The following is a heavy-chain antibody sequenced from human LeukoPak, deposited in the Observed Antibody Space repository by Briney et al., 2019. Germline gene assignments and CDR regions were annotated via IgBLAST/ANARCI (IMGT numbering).Heavy chain of an antibody. V-gene: IGHV3-43*02. Sequence: GGSLRLSCAASGFTFDDYAMHWVRQAPGKGLEWVSLISGDGGSTYYADSVKGRFTISRDNAKNSLYLQMNSLRAEDMAVYFCVRDLMGSGATTAYLHHWGQGTLVTVSS. CDR2: ISGDGGST. J-gene: IGHJ1*01. D-gene: IGHD4/OR15-4a*01. CDR3: VRDLMGSGATTAYLHH. CDR1: GFTFDDYA.